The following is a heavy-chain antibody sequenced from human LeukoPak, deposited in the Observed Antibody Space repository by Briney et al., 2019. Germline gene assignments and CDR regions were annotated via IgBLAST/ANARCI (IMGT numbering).Heavy chain of an antibody. J-gene: IGHJ4*02. V-gene: IGHV3-21*01. CDR2: ISSSSSYI. CDR1: GFTFSSYS. Sequence: GGSLRLSCAASGFTFSSYSMNWVHQAPGKGLEWVSSISSSSSYIYYADSVKGRFTISRDNAKNSLYLQMNSLRAEDTAVYYCARGAPYCSGGSCMYYFDYWGQGTLVTVSS. CDR3: ARGAPYCSGGSCMYYFDY. D-gene: IGHD2-15*01.